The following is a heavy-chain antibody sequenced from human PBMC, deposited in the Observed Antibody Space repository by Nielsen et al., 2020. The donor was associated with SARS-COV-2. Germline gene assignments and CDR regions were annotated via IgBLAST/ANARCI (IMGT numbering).Heavy chain of an antibody. CDR2: IMAKTDVDTT. D-gene: IGHD6-13*01. J-gene: IGHJ6*02. CDR3: STGGVAAVGTYYYYYGMDV. V-gene: IGHV3-15*01. CDR1: GFTFRNAW. Sequence: GGYLRLSCVASGFTFRNAWMTWVRQAPGKGLEWVGRIMAKTDVDTTVYAAPVQGRFTISRDDSEMTLYLQMDSLEIEDTGVYYCSTGGVAAVGTYYYYYGMDVWGQGTTVAVSS.